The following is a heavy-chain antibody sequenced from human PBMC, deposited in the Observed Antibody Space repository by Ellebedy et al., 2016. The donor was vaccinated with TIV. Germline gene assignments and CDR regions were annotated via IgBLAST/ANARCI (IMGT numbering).Heavy chain of an antibody. CDR1: GGSFSDYY. D-gene: IGHD4-17*01. CDR2: INHSGST. Sequence: SQTLSLTCAVYGGSFSDYYWSWIRPPPGKGLEWIGEINHSGSTNYNPSLKSRVTISVDTSKNQFSLKLSSVTAADTAVFYCARRVTTTIRANWYFDLWGRGTLVTVSS. CDR3: ARRVTTTIRANWYFDL. V-gene: IGHV4-34*01. J-gene: IGHJ2*01.